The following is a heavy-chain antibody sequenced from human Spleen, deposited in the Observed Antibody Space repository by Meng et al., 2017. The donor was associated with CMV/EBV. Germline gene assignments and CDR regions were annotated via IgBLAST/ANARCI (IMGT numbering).Heavy chain of an antibody. CDR1: GGFISSYY. J-gene: IGHJ6*02. V-gene: IGHV4-59*01. Sequence: SETLSLTCTVSGGFISSYYWSWIRHPPGKGLEWIGYIYYSGSTNYNPSLKSRVTISVDTSKNQFSLKLSSVTAADTAVYYCARDQLRFRYGMDVWGQGTTVTVSS. D-gene: IGHD3-3*01. CDR2: IYYSGST. CDR3: ARDQLRFRYGMDV.